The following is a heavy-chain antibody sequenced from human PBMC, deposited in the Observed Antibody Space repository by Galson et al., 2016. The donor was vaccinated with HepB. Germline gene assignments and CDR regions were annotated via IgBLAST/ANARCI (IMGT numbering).Heavy chain of an antibody. CDR1: GYTFTSYA. CDR2: INPNSGGT. Sequence: SVKVSCKASGYTFTSYAMNWVRQAPGQGLEWMGWINPNSGGTNYAQRFQGWVTMTRDTSISTAYMELSRLRSDDTAVYYCARGPITIFGHHLLDYWGQGTLVTVSS. CDR3: ARGPITIFGHHLLDY. V-gene: IGHV1-2*04. J-gene: IGHJ4*02. D-gene: IGHD3-3*01.